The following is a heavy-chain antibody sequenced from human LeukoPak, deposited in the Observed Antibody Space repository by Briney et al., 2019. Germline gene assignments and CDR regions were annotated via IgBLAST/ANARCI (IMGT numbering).Heavy chain of an antibody. D-gene: IGHD1-26*01. CDR1: GFSFSDYF. CDR3: ARDRGQAVSPSRSPNTGAFDV. J-gene: IGHJ3*01. Sequence: SGGSLRLSCAASGFSFSDYFVTWVRQAPGKGLEWISYIASSGIGSTTWYADSVKGRFTISRDNAKNSLYLQMSSLRAEDTAVYYCARDRGQAVSPSRSPNTGAFDVWGQGTKVTVSS. V-gene: IGHV3-11*01. CDR2: IASSGIGSTT.